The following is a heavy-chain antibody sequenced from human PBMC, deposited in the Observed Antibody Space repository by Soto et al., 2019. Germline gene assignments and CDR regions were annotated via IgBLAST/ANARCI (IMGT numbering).Heavy chain of an antibody. Sequence: QVQLAESGGGVVQPGRSLRLSCAASGFSFSSDDMHWVRQAPGKGLEWVAVTSNDGSKKNYADPVKGRFTISRDNSKNTLYLEMNSLRAEDTAVYYCAKLGYYDRSGYPGHFDSWGQGTLVTVSS. D-gene: IGHD3-22*01. V-gene: IGHV3-30*18. CDR1: GFSFSSDD. CDR2: TSNDGSKK. CDR3: AKLGYYDRSGYPGHFDS. J-gene: IGHJ4*02.